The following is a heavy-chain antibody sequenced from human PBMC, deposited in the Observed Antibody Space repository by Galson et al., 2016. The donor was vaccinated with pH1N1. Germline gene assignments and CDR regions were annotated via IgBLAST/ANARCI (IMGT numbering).Heavy chain of an antibody. CDR1: GGTFRTYV. V-gene: IGHV1-69*13. CDR2: IIPIFGTA. CDR3: ASPSPFYGSSGYYLHFRD. J-gene: IGHJ4*02. Sequence: SVKVSCKASGGTFRTYVISWARQAPGQGLEWMGGIIPIFGTAKYAQKFQGRVTITADESTSTAYMELSSLRSEDTAVYYCASPSPFYGSSGYYLHFRDWGQGTLVTVSS. D-gene: IGHD3-22*01.